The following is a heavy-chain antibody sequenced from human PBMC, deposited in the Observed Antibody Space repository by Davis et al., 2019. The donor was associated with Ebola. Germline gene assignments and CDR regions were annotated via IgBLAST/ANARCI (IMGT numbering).Heavy chain of an antibody. D-gene: IGHD2-2*01. CDR3: ARAGGSVVPAARDYYYYYGMDV. V-gene: IGHV4-34*01. CDR1: GGSISSYY. CDR2: INHSGST. J-gene: IGHJ6*02. Sequence: SETLSLTCTVSGGSISSYYWSWIRQPPGKGLEWIGEINHSGSTNYNPSLKSRVTISVDTSKNQFSLKLSSVTAADTAVYYCARAGGSVVPAARDYYYYYGMDVWGQGTTVTVSS.